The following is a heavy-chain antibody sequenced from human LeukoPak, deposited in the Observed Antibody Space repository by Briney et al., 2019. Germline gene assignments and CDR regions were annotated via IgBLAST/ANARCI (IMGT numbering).Heavy chain of an antibody. CDR2: ISGSGGST. J-gene: IGHJ4*02. CDR3: ASGYGDYDY. V-gene: IGHV3-23*01. D-gene: IGHD4-17*01. CDR1: GFTFSSYA. Sequence: GGSLRLSCAASGFTFSSYAMSWVRQAPGKGLEWVSAISGSGGSTYYADSVKGRFTISRDNAKNSLYLQMNSLRAEDTAVYYCASGYGDYDYWGQGTLVTVSS.